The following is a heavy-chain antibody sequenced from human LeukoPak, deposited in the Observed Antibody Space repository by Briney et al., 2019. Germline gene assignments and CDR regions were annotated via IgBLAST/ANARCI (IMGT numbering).Heavy chain of an antibody. D-gene: IGHD6-19*01. Sequence: GGSLRLSCAASGFTFSSSGMNWVRQSPAKGLEWVALISNDGSNQLYAESVKGRFTIYRDNSKNTVYLQMNSLRAEDTANYYCAKPRRGSSGWERFDDWGQGTLVTVP. V-gene: IGHV3-30*18. CDR1: GFTFSSSG. CDR3: AKPRRGSSGWERFDD. CDR2: ISNDGSNQ. J-gene: IGHJ4*02.